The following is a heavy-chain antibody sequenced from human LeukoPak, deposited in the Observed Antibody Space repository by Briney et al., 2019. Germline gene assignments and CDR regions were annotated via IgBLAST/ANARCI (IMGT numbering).Heavy chain of an antibody. Sequence: GGSLRLSCVASGFSVNSNGMHWVRQAPGKGLEWVAVISSDGNIRNYADSVKGRFTISRDNSKNTMYLQMDSLRTEDTAVYYCARVPYDSGTYDFWGQGTLVIVSS. CDR2: ISSDGNIR. V-gene: IGHV3-30*04. J-gene: IGHJ4*02. D-gene: IGHD3-10*01. CDR1: GFSVNSNG. CDR3: ARVPYDSGTYDF.